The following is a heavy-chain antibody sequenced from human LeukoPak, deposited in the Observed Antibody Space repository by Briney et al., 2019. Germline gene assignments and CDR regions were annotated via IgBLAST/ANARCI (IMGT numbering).Heavy chain of an antibody. CDR1: GGSISSGDYY. Sequence: SETLSLTCTVSGGSISSGDYYWSWIRQPPGKGLEWIGYIYYSGSTYYNPSLKSRVTISVDTSKNQFSLKLSSVTAADTAVYYCARDTYSGYETGLDYWGQGTLVTVSS. J-gene: IGHJ4*02. D-gene: IGHD5-12*01. CDR3: ARDTYSGYETGLDY. V-gene: IGHV4-30-4*01. CDR2: IYYSGST.